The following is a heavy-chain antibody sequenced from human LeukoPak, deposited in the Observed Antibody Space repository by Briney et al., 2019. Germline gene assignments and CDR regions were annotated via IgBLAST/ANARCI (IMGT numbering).Heavy chain of an antibody. D-gene: IGHD4-23*01. Sequence: PGGSLRLSCAASGFTFDDYAMHWVRQAPGKGLEWVSLINGDGGSTYYADSVKGRFTISRDNSKSSLYLQMNSLRTEDTALYYCAKDTGWDRLQWLDYWGQGTRVTVSS. J-gene: IGHJ4*02. CDR3: AKDTGWDRLQWLDY. V-gene: IGHV3-43*02. CDR2: INGDGGST. CDR1: GFTFDDYA.